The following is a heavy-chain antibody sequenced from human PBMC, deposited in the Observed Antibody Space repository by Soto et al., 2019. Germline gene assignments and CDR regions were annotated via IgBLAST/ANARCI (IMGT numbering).Heavy chain of an antibody. V-gene: IGHV3-33*01. CDR2: IWFDGNNR. D-gene: IGHD1-1*01. CDR3: VREDNWNDEASDY. Sequence: QVQLVESGGGVVQPGRSLRLSCAASGFMFSNHGMHGVRQAPGKGLEWVAVIWFDGNNRYYADSVKGRFTISRDNSKNTVYLRMNSLRAEDTAVYYCVREDNWNDEASDYWGQGTLVTVSS. J-gene: IGHJ4*02. CDR1: GFMFSNHG.